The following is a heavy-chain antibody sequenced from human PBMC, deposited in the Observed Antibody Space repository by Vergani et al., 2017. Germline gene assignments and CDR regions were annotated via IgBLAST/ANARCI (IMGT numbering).Heavy chain of an antibody. CDR1: GFTFSTYA. CDR2: LTGGGGST. CDR3: ATIDSSGYYPSYNVPDY. D-gene: IGHD3-22*01. V-gene: IGHV3-23*01. Sequence: EVQLLESGGSLKQPGGSVRLSCAASGFTFSTYAMHWVRQAPGKGPEWVSALTGGGGSTYYADSFKGRFIISRDNSRDTLYLQMNSLRPEDTALYYCATIDSSGYYPSYNVPDYWGQGTQVTVSS. J-gene: IGHJ4*02.